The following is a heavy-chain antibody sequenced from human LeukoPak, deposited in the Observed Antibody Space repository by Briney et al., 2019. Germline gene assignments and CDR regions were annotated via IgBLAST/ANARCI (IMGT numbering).Heavy chain of an antibody. J-gene: IGHJ4*02. D-gene: IGHD6-19*01. CDR3: ARGKEIAVAGTDY. V-gene: IGHV3-7*01. CDR2: IKQDGSEK. Sequence: XXWVANIKQDGSEKYYVDSVKGRFTISRDNAKNSLYLQMNSLRAEDTAVYYCARGKEIAVAGTDYWGQGTLVTVSS.